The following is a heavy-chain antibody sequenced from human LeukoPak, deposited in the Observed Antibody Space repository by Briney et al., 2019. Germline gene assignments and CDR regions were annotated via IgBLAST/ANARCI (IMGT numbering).Heavy chain of an antibody. CDR3: ARVGDYDILTGHFDY. J-gene: IGHJ4*02. D-gene: IGHD3-9*01. Sequence: ASVQVSCKASGYTFTGYYMHWVRQAPGQGLEGMGWINPNSGGTNYAQKFQGRVTMTRDTSISTAYMELSRLRSDDTAVYYSARVGDYDILTGHFDYWGQGTLVTVYS. V-gene: IGHV1-2*02. CDR1: GYTFTGYY. CDR2: INPNSGGT.